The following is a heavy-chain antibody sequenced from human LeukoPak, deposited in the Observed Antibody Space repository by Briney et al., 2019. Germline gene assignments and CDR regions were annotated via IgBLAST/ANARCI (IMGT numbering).Heavy chain of an antibody. Sequence: SETLSLTCAVSGDSIISSQYWGWVRQPPGKGLEWIGEIHHSGSTNCNPSLKSRVTISVDTSKNQFSLKLSSVTAADTAVYYCARGWFGTFLYWGQGTLVTVSS. V-gene: IGHV4-4*02. CDR2: IHHSGST. CDR3: ARGWFGTFLY. J-gene: IGHJ4*02. CDR1: GDSIISSQY. D-gene: IGHD3-10*01.